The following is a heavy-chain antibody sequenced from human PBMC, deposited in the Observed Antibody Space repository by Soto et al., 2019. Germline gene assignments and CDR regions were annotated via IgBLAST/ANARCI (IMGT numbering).Heavy chain of an antibody. CDR3: AKGVSQYAPIAVFDY. CDR2: ISGSDGRA. D-gene: IGHD6-19*01. Sequence: EVQLLESGGGLVRHGGSLRLSCAAAGFTFSSHAMSWVRQPPWTGLAWVSTISGSDGRAYSTDSVKGRFTISRDNSRNIAYIQVNSPTVEDTAVYYCAKGVSQYAPIAVFDYWGRGTVVTVSS. J-gene: IGHJ4*02. V-gene: IGHV3-23*01. CDR1: GFTFSSHA.